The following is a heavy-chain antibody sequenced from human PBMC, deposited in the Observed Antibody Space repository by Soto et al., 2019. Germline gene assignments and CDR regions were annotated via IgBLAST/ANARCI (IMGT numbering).Heavy chain of an antibody. D-gene: IGHD3-22*01. Sequence: GGSLRLSCAASGFTFSNAWMNWVRQAPGKGLEWVGRIKSKTDGGTTDYAAPVKGRITISRDDSKNTLYLQMNSLKTVDTAVYYCSTVVSLNGYYDSSGPSPGYWGQGTLVTVSS. CDR3: STVVSLNGYYDSSGPSPGY. CDR2: IKSKTDGGTT. CDR1: GFTFSNAW. J-gene: IGHJ4*02. V-gene: IGHV3-15*07.